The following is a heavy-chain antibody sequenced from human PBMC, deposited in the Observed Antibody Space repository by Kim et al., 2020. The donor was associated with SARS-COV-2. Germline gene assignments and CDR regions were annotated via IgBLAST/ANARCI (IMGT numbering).Heavy chain of an antibody. J-gene: IGHJ4*02. V-gene: IGHV3-23*01. D-gene: IGHD5-12*01. CDR2: ISGSGGDT. Sequence: GGSLRLSCAASGFTFSSYAMTWVRQAPGKGLEWVSTISGSGGDTYYADSVKGRFTISRDNSKNTLYLQMNSLRADATAVYYCAKGGGYDYFHCGQGTLVTVAS. CDR1: GFTFSSYA. CDR3: AKGGGYDYFH.